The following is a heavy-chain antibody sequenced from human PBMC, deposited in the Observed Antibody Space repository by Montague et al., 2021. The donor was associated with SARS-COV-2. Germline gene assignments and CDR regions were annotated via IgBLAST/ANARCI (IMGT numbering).Heavy chain of an antibody. D-gene: IGHD3-10*01. CDR3: AKDIAVLGELSYYYGMDV. Sequence: SLRLSCAASGFTFRYYGMHWVRQAPGKGLEWVSAISGSGGSTYYADSVKGRFTISRDNSKNTLYLQMNSLRAEDTAVYYCAKDIAVLGELSYYYGMDVWGQGTTVTVSS. V-gene: IGHV3-23*01. J-gene: IGHJ6*02. CDR1: GFTFRYYG. CDR2: ISGSGGST.